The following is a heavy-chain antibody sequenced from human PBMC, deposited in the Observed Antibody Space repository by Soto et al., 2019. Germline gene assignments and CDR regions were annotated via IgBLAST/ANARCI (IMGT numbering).Heavy chain of an antibody. Sequence: GSLRLSCAASGFTFSSYSMNWVRQAPGKGLEWVSYISSSSSTIYYADSVKGRFTISRDNSKNSLYLQMNSLRDEDTAVYYCDLGYCTGGSCYSAGYEYYGMDXWGQGTTVTV. CDR1: GFTFSSYS. D-gene: IGHD2-15*01. CDR3: DLGYCTGGSCYSAGYEYYGMDX. CDR2: ISSSSSTI. V-gene: IGHV3-48*02. J-gene: IGHJ6*02.